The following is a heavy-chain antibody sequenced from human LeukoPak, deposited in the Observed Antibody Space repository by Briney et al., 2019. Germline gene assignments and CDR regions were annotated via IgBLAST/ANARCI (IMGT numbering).Heavy chain of an antibody. CDR2: ISWNSGSI. J-gene: IGHJ4*02. CDR3: AKGMTTVTSSPFDY. Sequence: PGRSLRLSCAASGFTFDDYAMHWVRQAPGKGLEWVSGISWNSGSIGYADSVKGRFPISRDNAKNSLYLQMNSLRAEDMALYYCAKGMTTVTSSPFDYWGQGTLVTVSS. V-gene: IGHV3-9*03. CDR1: GFTFDDYA. D-gene: IGHD4-11*01.